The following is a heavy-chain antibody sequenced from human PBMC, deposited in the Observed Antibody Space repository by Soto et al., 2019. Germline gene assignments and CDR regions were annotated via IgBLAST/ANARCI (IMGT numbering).Heavy chain of an antibody. CDR1: GGTFSSYT. CDR2: IIPILGIA. J-gene: IGHJ4*02. D-gene: IGHD2-2*01. Sequence: GASVKVSCKASGGTFSSYTISWVRQAPGQGLEWMGRIIPILGIANYAQKFQGRVTITADKSTSTAYMELSSLRSEDTAVYYCARDTGDCSSTSCWRRVSDYWGQGTRVTVSS. V-gene: IGHV1-69*04. CDR3: ARDTGDCSSTSCWRRVSDY.